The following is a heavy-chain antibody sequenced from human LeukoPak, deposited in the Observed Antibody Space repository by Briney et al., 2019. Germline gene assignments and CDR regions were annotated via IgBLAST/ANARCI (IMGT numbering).Heavy chain of an antibody. CDR1: GGFISSYN. D-gene: IGHD3-9*01. Sequence: SETLSLTCTVSGGFISSYNWSWIRQPAGKGLEWIGRIYTSGSTNYNPSLKSRVTMSVDTSKNQFSLKLSSVTAADTAVYYCAREHSLRYFDWLLPEYYFDYWGQGTLVTVSS. V-gene: IGHV4-4*07. CDR3: AREHSLRYFDWLLPEYYFDY. J-gene: IGHJ4*02. CDR2: IYTSGST.